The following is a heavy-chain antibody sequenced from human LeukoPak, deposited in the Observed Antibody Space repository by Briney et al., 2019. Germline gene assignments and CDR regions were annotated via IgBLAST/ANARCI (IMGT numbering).Heavy chain of an antibody. V-gene: IGHV3-23*01. Sequence: PGGSLRLSCAASGFTFSSYAMSWVRQAPGKGLERVSAISGSGGSTYYADSVKGRFTISRDNSKNTLYLQMNSLRAEDTAVYYCAKTPLARYYYDSSGYYFNWFDPWGQGTLVTVSS. D-gene: IGHD3-22*01. CDR2: ISGSGGST. CDR3: AKTPLARYYYDSSGYYFNWFDP. J-gene: IGHJ5*02. CDR1: GFTFSSYA.